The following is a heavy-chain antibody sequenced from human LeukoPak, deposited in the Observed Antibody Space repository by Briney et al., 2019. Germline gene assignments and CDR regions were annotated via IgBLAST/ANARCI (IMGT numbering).Heavy chain of an antibody. CDR1: GGSFSGYY. V-gene: IGHV4-34*01. J-gene: IGHJ4*02. Sequence: SETLSLTCAVYGGSFSGYYWSWIRQPPGKGLEWIGEINHSGSTNYNPSLKSRVTISVDTSKNQFSLKLSSVTAADTAVYYCAGVPNYGSGSYDYWGQGTLVTVSS. CDR3: AGVPNYGSGSYDY. CDR2: INHSGST. D-gene: IGHD3-10*01.